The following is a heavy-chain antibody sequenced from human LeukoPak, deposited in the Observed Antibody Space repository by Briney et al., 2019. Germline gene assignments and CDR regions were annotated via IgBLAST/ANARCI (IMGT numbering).Heavy chain of an antibody. CDR3: ARGGRTAGDYFDS. J-gene: IGHJ4*02. CDR2: IIPLLRTT. CDR1: GGTFNTSP. Sequence: SVKVSCKASGGTFNTSPITWVRQAPGQGLEWMGGIIPLLRTTKNAQKFQGRITITTDESTETAYMELSGLKSDDTAVYYCARGGRTAGDYFDSWGQGTLVTVSS. D-gene: IGHD2-21*02. V-gene: IGHV1-69*16.